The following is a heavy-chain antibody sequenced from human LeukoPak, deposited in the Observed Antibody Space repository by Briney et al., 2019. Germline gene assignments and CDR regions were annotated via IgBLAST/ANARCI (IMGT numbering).Heavy chain of an antibody. J-gene: IGHJ4*02. V-gene: IGHV4-59*08. CDR1: GGSISSYY. D-gene: IGHD4-17*01. CDR3: AKMGNPATVTADY. Sequence: PSETLSLTCTVSGGSISSYYWSWIRQPPGKGLEWIGYLYYSGSTSYNPSLKSRVTISLDTSKNQVSLKLSSVTAADTAVYYCAKMGNPATVTADYWGQGTLVTVSS. CDR2: LYYSGST.